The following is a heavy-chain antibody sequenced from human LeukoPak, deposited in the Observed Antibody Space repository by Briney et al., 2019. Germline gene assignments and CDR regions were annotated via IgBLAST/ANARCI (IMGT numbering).Heavy chain of an antibody. V-gene: IGHV3-21*01. CDR2: ISSSSSYI. CDR1: GFTFSSYS. D-gene: IGHD3-22*01. Sequence: GGSLRLSCAASGFTFSSYSMNWVRQAPGKGLEWVSSISSSSSYIYYADSVKGRFTISRANAKNSLYLQMNSLRSEDRAVYYCARADSSGYYQDYWGQGTLVTVSS. J-gene: IGHJ4*02. CDR3: ARADSSGYYQDY.